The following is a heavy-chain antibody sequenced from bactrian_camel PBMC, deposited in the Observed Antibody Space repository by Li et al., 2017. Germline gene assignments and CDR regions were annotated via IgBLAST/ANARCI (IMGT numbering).Heavy chain of an antibody. CDR1: GNTYNRDC. Sequence: HVQLVESGGGSVQSGGSLRLSCAASGNTYNRDCMGWFRQATGEEREGVASIFNNGLQTNYGDSVKGRFTISHDIAKNTLYLQMDNLKPEDTAMYYCAAEAQYGGALCPVTHKWRFYGQGTQVTVS. J-gene: IGHJ4*01. V-gene: IGHV3S6*01. D-gene: IGHD6*01. CDR2: IFNNGLQT.